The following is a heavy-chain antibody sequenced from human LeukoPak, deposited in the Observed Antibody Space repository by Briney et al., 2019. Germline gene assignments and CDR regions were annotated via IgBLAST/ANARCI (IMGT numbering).Heavy chain of an antibody. D-gene: IGHD6-13*01. J-gene: IGHJ3*02. CDR1: GASMSSYY. V-gene: IGHV4-59*01. CDR3: ARVRQQVVHDAFDI. Sequence: SETLSLTCTVSGASMSSYYWGWIRQPPGKGLEWIGYIYYSGSTNYNPSLKSRVTISVDTSKNLFSLKLSSVTAADTAVYYCARVRQQVVHDAFDIWGQGTTVIVSS. CDR2: IYYSGST.